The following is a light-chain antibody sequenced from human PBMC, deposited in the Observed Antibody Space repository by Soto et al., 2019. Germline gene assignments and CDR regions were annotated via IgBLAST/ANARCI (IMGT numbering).Light chain of an antibody. CDR1: SSNIGAGYD. CDR3: QSYDSSLSGYV. J-gene: IGLJ1*01. V-gene: IGLV1-40*01. Sequence: QSVLTQPPSVSGAPGQRVTISCTGSSSNIGAGYDVHWYQHLPGTAPKLLIYGNNNRPSGVPERFSGSKSGTSASLAITGLQADDEADYYCQSYDSSLSGYVFGTGTKLTVL. CDR2: GNN.